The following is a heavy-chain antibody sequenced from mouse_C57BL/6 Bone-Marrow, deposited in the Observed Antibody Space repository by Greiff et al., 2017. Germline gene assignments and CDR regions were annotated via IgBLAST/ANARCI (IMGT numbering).Heavy chain of an antibody. Sequence: EVQLQQSGTVLARPGASVKMSCKTSGYTFTSYWMHWVKQRPGQGLEWIGAIYPGNSDTSYNQKFKGKAKLTAVTSASTAYMELSSLTKEDSAVYYCTRRDYYVPSWFAYWGQGTLVTVSA. D-gene: IGHD1-1*01. CDR2: IYPGNSDT. CDR3: TRRDYYVPSWFAY. J-gene: IGHJ3*01. CDR1: GYTFTSYW. V-gene: IGHV1-5*01.